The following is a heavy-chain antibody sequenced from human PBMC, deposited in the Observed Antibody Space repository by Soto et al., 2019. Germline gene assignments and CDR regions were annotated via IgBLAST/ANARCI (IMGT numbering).Heavy chain of an antibody. Sequence: SGPTLVNPTQTLTLTCTFSGFSLSTSGVGVGWIRQPPGKALEWLALIYWDDDKRYSPSLKSRLTITKDTSENQVVLTMTNMEPVDTATYYCAHRRRYCGGDCYFFDYWGQGTLVTVSS. V-gene: IGHV2-5*02. J-gene: IGHJ4*02. CDR2: IYWDDDK. D-gene: IGHD2-21*01. CDR3: AHRRRYCGGDCYFFDY. CDR1: GFSLSTSGVG.